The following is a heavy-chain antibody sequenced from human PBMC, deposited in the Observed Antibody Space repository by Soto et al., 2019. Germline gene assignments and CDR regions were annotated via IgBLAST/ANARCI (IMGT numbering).Heavy chain of an antibody. D-gene: IGHD4-4*01. J-gene: IGHJ6*03. CDR3: TRPGPYSNYEGAQNYYYYMDV. V-gene: IGHV3-73*01. CDR2: IRSKANSYAT. CDR1: GFTFSGSA. Sequence: GGSLRLSCAASGFTFSGSAMHWVRQASGKGLEWVGRIRSKANSYATAYAASVKGRFTISRDDSKNTAYLQMNSLKTEDTAVYYCTRPGPYSNYEGAQNYYYYMDVWGKGTTVTVSS.